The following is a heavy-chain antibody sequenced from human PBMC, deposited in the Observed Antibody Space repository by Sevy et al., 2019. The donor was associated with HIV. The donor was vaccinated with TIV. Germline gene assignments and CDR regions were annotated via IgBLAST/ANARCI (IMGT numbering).Heavy chain of an antibody. CDR2: IYYSGST. Sequence: SETPSLTYTVSGGSIRPYYWNWIRQPPGKGLEWIGYIYYSGSTKYNPSLKSRVTISVDTSKNQFSVKLRSVTGADTAVYYCARGGGLTDYGMDVWGQGTTVTVSS. CDR3: ARGGGLTDYGMDV. D-gene: IGHD3-16*01. CDR1: GGSIRPYY. V-gene: IGHV4-59*01. J-gene: IGHJ6*02.